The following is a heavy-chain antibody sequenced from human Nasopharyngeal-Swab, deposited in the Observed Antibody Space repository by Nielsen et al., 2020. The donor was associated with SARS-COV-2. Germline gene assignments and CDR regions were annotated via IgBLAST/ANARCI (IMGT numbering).Heavy chain of an antibody. V-gene: IGHV1-46*01. CDR3: ARVRRIAAAASYGMDV. CDR1: GYTFTSYG. CDR2: INPSGGST. D-gene: IGHD6-13*01. J-gene: IGHJ6*02. Sequence: ASVKVSCKASGYTFTSYGISWVRQAPGQGLEWMGIINPSGGSTSYAQKFQGRVTMTRDTSTSTVYMELSSLRSEDTAVYYCARVRRIAAAASYGMDVWGQGTTVTVSS.